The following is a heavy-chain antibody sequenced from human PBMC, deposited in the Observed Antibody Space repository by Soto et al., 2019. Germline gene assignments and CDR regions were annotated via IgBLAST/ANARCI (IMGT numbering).Heavy chain of an antibody. Sequence: EVQLVESGGGLVQPGGSLRLSCAASGFTFSDEHMDWVRQAPGKGLEWGGRIRNNANSYTTEYAASVKGRFSISRDDSKNSLYLHMNSLTRENTAVYYGGSAGGWTTGTDALHLWGQGTMVIVSS. V-gene: IGHV3-72*01. J-gene: IGHJ3*01. D-gene: IGHD4-17*01. CDR2: IRNNANSYTT. CDR3: GSAGGWTTGTDALHL. CDR1: GFTFSDEH.